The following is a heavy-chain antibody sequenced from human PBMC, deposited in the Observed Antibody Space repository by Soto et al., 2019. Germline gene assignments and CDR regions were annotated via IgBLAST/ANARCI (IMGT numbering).Heavy chain of an antibody. CDR3: AREIPWYYDILSGSYGMDV. CDR2: IIPIFGTA. V-gene: IGHV1-69*06. CDR1: GGTFSSYA. D-gene: IGHD3-9*01. J-gene: IGHJ6*02. Sequence: QVQLVQSGDEVKKPGSSVKVSCKASGGTFSSYAISWVRQAPGQGLECMGGIIPIFGTANSAQKFQGRVTITAHKWTCTSYLELSSPRSEDTAVYYCAREIPWYYDILSGSYGMDVWAQGTTVTGSS.